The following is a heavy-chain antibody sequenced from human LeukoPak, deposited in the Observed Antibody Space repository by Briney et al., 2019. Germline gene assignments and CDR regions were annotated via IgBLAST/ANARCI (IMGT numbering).Heavy chain of an antibody. V-gene: IGHV4-34*01. D-gene: IGHD3-10*01. CDR2: VNHSGST. CDR1: GGSFSGYY. Sequence: SETLSLTCAVYGGSFSGYYWSWIRQPPGKGLEWIGEVNHSGSTNYNPSLKSRVTISVDTSKNQFSLKLSSVTAADTAAYYCARGGGRYYGSGSYYKFDYWGQGTLVTVSS. CDR3: ARGGGRYYGSGSYYKFDY. J-gene: IGHJ4*02.